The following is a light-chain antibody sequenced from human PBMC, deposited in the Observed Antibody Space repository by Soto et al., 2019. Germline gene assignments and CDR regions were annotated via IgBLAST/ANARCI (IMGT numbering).Light chain of an antibody. CDR1: QSILYSSDNKNF. J-gene: IGKJ1*01. CDR2: WAS. Sequence: DIVMTQSPDSLAVSLGERAAINCKSSQSILYSSDNKNFLAWYQQKPGQAPKLLIYWASTREPGVPDRFSGSGSGTDFTLTISSLQAEDVAVYYCQQYYRKLATFGQGTKVDIK. CDR3: QQYYRKLAT. V-gene: IGKV4-1*01.